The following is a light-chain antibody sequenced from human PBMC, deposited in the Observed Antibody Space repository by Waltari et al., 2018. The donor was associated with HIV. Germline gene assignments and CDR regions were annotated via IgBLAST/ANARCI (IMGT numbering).Light chain of an antibody. CDR1: QSVTSNY. CDR3: QQYGTSQWT. CDR2: GAS. Sequence: EIALTLPPGTLPLSPGPSAALSCRASQSVTSNYLAWYQLKPGRAPRLLISGASNRASGIPDRFSGSGAGTDFTLTISRLEPEDFAVYYCQQYGTSQWTFGRGTKVEI. J-gene: IGKJ1*01. V-gene: IGKV3-20*01.